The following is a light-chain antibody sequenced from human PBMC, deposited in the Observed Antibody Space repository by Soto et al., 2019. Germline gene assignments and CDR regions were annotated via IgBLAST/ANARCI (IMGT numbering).Light chain of an antibody. CDR2: GAS. V-gene: IGKV3-15*01. J-gene: IGKJ2*01. CDR1: QSVGSI. CDR3: HQYDSYPYT. Sequence: EVVMTQSPVTLSVSPGERATLYCRASQSVGSILAWYQQKPGQAPRLLIYGASTRATGIPARFSGSGSGTEFTLTITTLQSEDFTVYYCHQYDSYPYTLGQGTKVDIK.